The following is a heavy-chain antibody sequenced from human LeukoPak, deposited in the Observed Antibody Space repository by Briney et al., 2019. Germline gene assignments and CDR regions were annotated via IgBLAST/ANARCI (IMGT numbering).Heavy chain of an antibody. CDR3: TTGRYSYCYDY. J-gene: IGHJ4*02. D-gene: IGHD5-18*01. CDR1: GFSFSNAW. V-gene: IGHV3-15*01. CDR2: IKSKTDGGTT. Sequence: GGSLRLSCAASGFSFSNAWMSWVRQAPGKGLEWVGRIKSKTDGGTTDYAAPVKGRFTISRDDSKNTLYLQMNSLKTEDTAVYYCTTGRYSYCYDYWGQGTLVTVSS.